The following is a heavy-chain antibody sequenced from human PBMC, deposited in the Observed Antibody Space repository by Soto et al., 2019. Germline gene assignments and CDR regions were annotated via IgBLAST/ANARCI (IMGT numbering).Heavy chain of an antibody. V-gene: IGHV6-1*01. CDR3: ARDRTAGGHGRDYYYYGMDV. Sequence: QVQLQQSGPGLVKPSQTLALTCAISGDSVSSNSAAWNWITQSPSRGLEWLGRTYYRSKWYNDYAVSVKSRITINPDTCKNQFSLQLNSVTPEDTAVYYCARDRTAGGHGRDYYYYGMDVWGQGTTVTVSS. D-gene: IGHD3-10*01. J-gene: IGHJ6*02. CDR2: TYYRSKWYN. CDR1: GDSVSSNSAA.